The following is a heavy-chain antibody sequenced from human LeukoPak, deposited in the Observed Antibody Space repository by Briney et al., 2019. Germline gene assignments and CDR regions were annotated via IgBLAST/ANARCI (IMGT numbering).Heavy chain of an antibody. CDR2: ISHSGSA. V-gene: IGHV4-30-2*01. CDR1: GASISRGGYS. D-gene: IGHD5-18*01. J-gene: IGHJ4*02. CDR3: AGGYSYGNPFDY. Sequence: SETLSLTCGVSGASISRGGYSWNWIRQPPGKGLEWIGYISHSGSAYYKPSLKSRVTISVDTSKNQFSLKLSSVTAADTAVYYCAGGYSYGNPFDYWGQGTLVTVSS.